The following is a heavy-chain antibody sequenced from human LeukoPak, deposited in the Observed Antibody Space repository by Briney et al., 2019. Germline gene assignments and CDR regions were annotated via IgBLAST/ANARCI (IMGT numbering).Heavy chain of an antibody. CDR2: IYYSGSI. Sequence: SETLSLTCTVSGCSISSSSYYWGWIRQPPGKGLEWIGSIYYSGSIYYNPSLKSRVTISVDTSKNQFSLKLSSVTAADTAVYYCARRAFFGGVFDYWGQEILVTVSS. J-gene: IGHJ4*02. CDR3: ARRAFFGGVFDY. D-gene: IGHD3-16*01. CDR1: GCSISSSSYY. V-gene: IGHV4-39*01.